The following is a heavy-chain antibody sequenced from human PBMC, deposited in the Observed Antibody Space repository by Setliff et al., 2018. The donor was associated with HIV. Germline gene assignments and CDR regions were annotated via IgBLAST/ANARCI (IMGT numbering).Heavy chain of an antibody. CDR1: GGSISSSSYY. CDR2: IYYSGST. V-gene: IGHV4-39*01. Sequence: SETLSLTCTVSGGSISSSSYYWGWIRQPPGKGLEWIGSIYYSGSTYYNPSLKSRVTISVDTSKNQFSLKLSSVTAADTAVYYCARRQQLWLLYAFDMWGQGTMVTVSS. CDR3: ARRQQLWLLYAFDM. D-gene: IGHD5-18*01. J-gene: IGHJ3*02.